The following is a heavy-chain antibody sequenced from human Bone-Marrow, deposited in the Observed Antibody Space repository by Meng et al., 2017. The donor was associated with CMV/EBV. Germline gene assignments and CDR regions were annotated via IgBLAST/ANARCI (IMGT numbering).Heavy chain of an antibody. CDR2: IYPGDSDT. CDR3: ARRVGGSYYDILTGYYNAHAFDI. J-gene: IGHJ3*02. CDR1: GYSFTSYW. V-gene: IGHV5-51*01. D-gene: IGHD3-9*01. Sequence: GGSLRLSGKGSGYSFTSYWIGWVRQMPGKGLEWMGIIYPGDSDTRYSPSFQGQVTISADKSISTAYLQWSSLKASDTAMYYCARRVGGSYYDILTGYYNAHAFDIWGQGTMVTVSS.